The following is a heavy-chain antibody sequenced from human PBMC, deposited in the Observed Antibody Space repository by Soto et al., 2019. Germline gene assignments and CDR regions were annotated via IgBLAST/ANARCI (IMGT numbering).Heavy chain of an antibody. Sequence: PSETLSLTCTVSGVSVSSGGYCWSWILQPPGKGLEWIGYIYYSGSTNYNPSLKSRVTISVDTSKNQFSLKLSSVTAADTAVYYCARVGDYGSPIDYWGQGTLVTVSS. D-gene: IGHD4-17*01. J-gene: IGHJ4*02. CDR3: ARVGDYGSPIDY. CDR2: IYYSGST. V-gene: IGHV4-61*08. CDR1: GVSVSSGGYC.